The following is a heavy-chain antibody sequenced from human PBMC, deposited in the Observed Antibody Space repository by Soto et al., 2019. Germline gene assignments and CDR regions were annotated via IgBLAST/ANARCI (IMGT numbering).Heavy chain of an antibody. J-gene: IGHJ4*02. CDR1: GFTFSHFW. V-gene: IGHV3-7*01. Sequence: GGSLRLSCEAPGFTFSHFWMTWFRQAPGKGLEWVANIKHDGSEENYVDSVKGRVTITRDTSASTTYMEVTNPTSDDTTVYYCASRPGSERGLVLDYWRQGTPVTVSS. D-gene: IGHD6-19*01. CDR3: ASRPGSERGLVLDY. CDR2: IKHDGSEE.